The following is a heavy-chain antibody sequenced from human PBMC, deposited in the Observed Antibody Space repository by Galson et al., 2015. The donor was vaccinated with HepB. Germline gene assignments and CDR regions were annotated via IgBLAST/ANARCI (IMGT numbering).Heavy chain of an antibody. CDR2: INWNDDK. CDR1: GFSLRVSGMG. J-gene: IGHJ4*02. D-gene: IGHD3/OR15-3a*01. CDR3: ARSLGLVGPYFDY. Sequence: PALVKPTQTLTLTCTFSGFSLRVSGMGVGWIRQPPGKALEWLAFINWNDDKRYNPSLTNRLTIIKDTFKNQVVLRMTNMDPADTATYYCARSLGLVGPYFDYWGQGSPITVSS. V-gene: IGHV2-5*01.